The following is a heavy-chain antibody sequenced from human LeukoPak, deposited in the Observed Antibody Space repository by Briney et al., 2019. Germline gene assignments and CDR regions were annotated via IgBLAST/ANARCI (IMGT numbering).Heavy chain of an antibody. J-gene: IGHJ6*02. V-gene: IGHV3-21*01. CDR2: ISSSSSYI. CDR1: GFTFSSYS. CDR3: ARDPWVYGGPESNRLSGYGMDV. D-gene: IGHD4-23*01. Sequence: GGSPRLSCAASGFTFSSYSMNWVRQAPGKGLEWVSSISSSSSYIYYADSVKGRFTISRDNAKNSLYLQMNSLRAEDTAVYYCARDPWVYGGPESNRLSGYGMDVWGQGTTVTVSS.